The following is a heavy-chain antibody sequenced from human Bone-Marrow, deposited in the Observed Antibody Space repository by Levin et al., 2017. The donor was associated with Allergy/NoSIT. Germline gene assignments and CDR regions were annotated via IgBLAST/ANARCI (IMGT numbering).Heavy chain of an antibody. CDR2: INPNNGAT. Sequence: GESLKISCKASGLAFTDYYMHWVRQAPGQGLEWLGWINPNNGATKYALKFQDRVTMTRDTSISTAYMEFRRLRSDDTAVFYCARDPAVTRDGYVDLWGRGTLVSVSS. V-gene: IGHV1-2*02. D-gene: IGHD4-17*01. CDR1: GLAFTDYY. J-gene: IGHJ2*01. CDR3: ARDPAVTRDGYVDL.